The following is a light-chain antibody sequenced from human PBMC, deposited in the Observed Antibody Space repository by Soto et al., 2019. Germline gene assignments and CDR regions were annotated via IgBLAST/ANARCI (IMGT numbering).Light chain of an antibody. CDR3: QQYYSYPWT. Sequence: AIRMTQSPSSFSASTGDRVTIPCRASQGISSYLAWYQQKPGKAPKLLIYAASTLQSGVPSRFSGSGSGKDFTLTISCLQSEDFATYYCQQYYSYPWTFGQGTKVEIK. V-gene: IGKV1-8*01. CDR1: QGISSY. J-gene: IGKJ1*01. CDR2: AAS.